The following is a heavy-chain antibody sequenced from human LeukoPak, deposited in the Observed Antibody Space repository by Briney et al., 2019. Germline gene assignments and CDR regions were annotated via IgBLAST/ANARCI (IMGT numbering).Heavy chain of an antibody. Sequence: PSETLSLTCTVSGGSISSYYWSWIRQPPGKGLEWIGYIYYSGSTNYNPSLKSRVTISVDTSKNQFSLKLSSVTAVDTAVYYCARTGDDIVVVPAAIVQPWALDIWGQGTMVTVSS. CDR3: ARTGDDIVVVPAAIVQPWALDI. D-gene: IGHD2-2*02. CDR1: GGSISSYY. J-gene: IGHJ3*02. CDR2: IYYSGST. V-gene: IGHV4-59*01.